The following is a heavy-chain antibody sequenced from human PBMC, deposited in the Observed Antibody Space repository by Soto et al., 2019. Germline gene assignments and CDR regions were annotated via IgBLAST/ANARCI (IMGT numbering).Heavy chain of an antibody. V-gene: IGHV3-15*01. CDR1: GFTFTNAW. D-gene: IGHD3-10*01. J-gene: IGHJ4*02. Sequence: EVQLVESGGGLVKPGGSLRVSCAASGFTFTNAWMSWVRQAPGKGLEWVGRIKTKAAGGTVDYAAPVKGRFTISRDDSKSTLYLQMNSLKAEDTAVYYCTTFDFGELGYWGQGTLVTVSS. CDR3: TTFDFGELGY. CDR2: IKTKAAGGTV.